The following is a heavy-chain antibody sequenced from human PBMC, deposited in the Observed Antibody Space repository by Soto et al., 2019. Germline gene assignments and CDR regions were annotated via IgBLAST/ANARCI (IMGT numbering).Heavy chain of an antibody. CDR3: ARGSSGYYLVLNGAFDI. V-gene: IGHV1-18*01. D-gene: IGHD3-22*01. J-gene: IGHJ3*02. Sequence: GPPVKVSCKASGYTFTSYGISWVRQAPGQGLEWMGWISAYNGNTNYAQKLQGRVTMTTDTSTSTAYMELRSLRSDDTAVYYCARGSSGYYLVLNGAFDIWGQGTMVTVSS. CDR2: ISAYNGNT. CDR1: GYTFTSYG.